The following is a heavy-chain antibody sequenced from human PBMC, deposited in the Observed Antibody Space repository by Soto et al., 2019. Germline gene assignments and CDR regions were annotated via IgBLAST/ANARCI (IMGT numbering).Heavy chain of an antibody. CDR2: IIPIFGTA. CDR3: ARRQNYYDSSGYWVNWFDP. V-gene: IGHV1-69*13. D-gene: IGHD3-22*01. CDR1: GGTFSSYA. J-gene: IGHJ5*02. Sequence: SVKVSCKASGGTFSSYAISWVRQAPGQGLEWMGGIIPIFGTANYAQKFQGRVTITADESTSTAYMELSSLRSEDTAVYYCARRQNYYDSSGYWVNWFDPWGQGTLGTVSA.